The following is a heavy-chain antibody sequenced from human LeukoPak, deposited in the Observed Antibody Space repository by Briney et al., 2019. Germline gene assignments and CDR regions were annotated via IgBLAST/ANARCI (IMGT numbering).Heavy chain of an antibody. CDR3: ATDYSGSYWD. V-gene: IGHV1-24*01. CDR2: FDLEDGET. D-gene: IGHD1-26*01. J-gene: IGHJ4*02. CDR1: GYTLTELS. Sequence: ASVKVSCKVSGYTLTELSMHWGRQAPGKGLEWMGGFDLEDGETIYAQKFQGRVTMTEDTSTDTAYMELSSLRSEDTAVYYCATDYSGSYWDWGQGTLVTVSS.